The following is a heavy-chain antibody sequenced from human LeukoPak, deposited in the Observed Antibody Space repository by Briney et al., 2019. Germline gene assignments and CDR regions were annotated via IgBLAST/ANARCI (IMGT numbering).Heavy chain of an antibody. CDR3: ASGVAAADYNWFDP. V-gene: IGHV4-34*01. J-gene: IGHJ5*02. Sequence: KASETLSLTGAVYGGSFSGYYWSWIRHPPGKGLEWIVEINHSGSTNYNPSLKSRVTISVDTSKNQFSLKLSSVTAADTAVYYCASGVAAADYNWFDPWGQGTLVTVSS. CDR1: GGSFSGYY. CDR2: INHSGST. D-gene: IGHD6-13*01.